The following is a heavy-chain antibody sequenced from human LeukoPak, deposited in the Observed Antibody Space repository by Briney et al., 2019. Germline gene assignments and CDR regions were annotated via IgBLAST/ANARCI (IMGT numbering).Heavy chain of an antibody. Sequence: SQTLSLTCTVSGGSISSYYWSWIRQPAGKGLEWIGRIYTSGSTNYNPSLKSRVTMSVDTSKNQFSLKLSSVTAADTAVYYCARDSLHDYGDYVWWFDPWGQGTLVTVSS. V-gene: IGHV4-4*07. CDR2: IYTSGST. CDR3: ARDSLHDYGDYVWWFDP. CDR1: GGSISSYY. D-gene: IGHD4-17*01. J-gene: IGHJ5*02.